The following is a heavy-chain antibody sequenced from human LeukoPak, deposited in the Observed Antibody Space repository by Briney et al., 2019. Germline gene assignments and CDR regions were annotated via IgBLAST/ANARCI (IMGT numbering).Heavy chain of an antibody. J-gene: IGHJ4*02. Sequence: ASVKVSCKASGYTFTTYDINWVRQATGQGLEWMGWMNPNSGNTGSAQKFQGRVTMTRNTSISTAYMELSSLRSEDTAVYYCARIATPGNRRLNYWGQGTLVTVSS. CDR2: MNPNSGNT. CDR1: GYTFTTYD. V-gene: IGHV1-8*01. D-gene: IGHD6-13*01. CDR3: ARIATPGNRRLNY.